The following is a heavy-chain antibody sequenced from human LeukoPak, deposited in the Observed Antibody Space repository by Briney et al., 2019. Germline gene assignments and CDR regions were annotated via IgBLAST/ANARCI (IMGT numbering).Heavy chain of an antibody. CDR3: ARVAAGCPS. J-gene: IGHJ4*02. CDR1: GFTFSSYS. CDR2: ISSSSSTI. V-gene: IGHV3-48*01. Sequence: GGSLRLSCAASGFTFSSYSMNWVRQAPGKGLEWVSYISSSSSTIYYADSVKGRFTISRDNAKNSLYLQMNSLRAEDTAAYSCARVAAGCPSWGQGTLVTVSS. D-gene: IGHD6-13*01.